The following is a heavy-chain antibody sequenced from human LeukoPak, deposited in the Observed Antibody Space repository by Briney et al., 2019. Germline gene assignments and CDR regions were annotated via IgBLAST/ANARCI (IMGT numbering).Heavy chain of an antibody. Sequence: ASVKVSCKASGYTFTSYGISWVRQAPGQRLEWMGWINAGNDNTKYSQNFQGRVTITRDTSASTAYMELSSLRSEDTAVYYCARSDGAYRGSYPDYWGQGTLVTVSS. V-gene: IGHV1-3*01. J-gene: IGHJ4*02. D-gene: IGHD1-26*01. CDR2: INAGNDNT. CDR1: GYTFTSYG. CDR3: ARSDGAYRGSYPDY.